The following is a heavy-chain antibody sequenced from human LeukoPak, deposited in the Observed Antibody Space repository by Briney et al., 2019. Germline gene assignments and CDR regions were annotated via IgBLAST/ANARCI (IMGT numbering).Heavy chain of an antibody. D-gene: IGHD4-11*01. CDR2: IYTSGST. CDR1: GGSISSYY. CDR3: ARDYSNYEGYYYMDV. J-gene: IGHJ6*03. V-gene: IGHV4-4*07. Sequence: SETLSLTCTVSGGSISSYYWSWIRQPAGKGLEWIGRIYTSGSTNYTPSLKSRVTMSVDTSKNQFSLKLSSVTAADTAVYYCARDYSNYEGYYYMDVWGKGTTVTVSS.